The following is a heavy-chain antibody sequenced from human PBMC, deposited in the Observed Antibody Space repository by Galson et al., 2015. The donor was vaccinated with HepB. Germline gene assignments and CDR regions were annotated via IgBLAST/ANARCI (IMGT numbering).Heavy chain of an antibody. V-gene: IGHV4-4*02. CDR2: VYHSGDT. CDR1: VDSISSFYW. J-gene: IGHJ4*02. D-gene: IGHD3-22*01. CDR3: ARGPDGSGYNAFEH. Sequence: SETLSLTCALSVDSISSFYWWTWVRQPPGKGLERIGEVYHSGDTNYNPSLKSRVTISIDESKNDLSLNLKSVTAADTALYYCARGPDGSGYNAFEHWGQGTLVTVSS.